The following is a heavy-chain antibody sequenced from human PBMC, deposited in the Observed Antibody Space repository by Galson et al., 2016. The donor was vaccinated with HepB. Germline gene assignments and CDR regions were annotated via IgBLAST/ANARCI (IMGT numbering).Heavy chain of an antibody. CDR2: IYWVDDK. CDR1: GFSLRTSGVG. CDR3: ALSLTHYTSSWSY. Sequence: PALVKPTQTLTLTCTFSGFSLRTSGVGVGWIRQPPGKALEWLALIYWVDDKRYSPSRQSRLTITKDTSKNQVVLTMTRMGPVDTATYFCALSLTHYTSSWSYWGQGTLVTVSS. J-gene: IGHJ4*02. V-gene: IGHV2-5*02. D-gene: IGHD6-13*01.